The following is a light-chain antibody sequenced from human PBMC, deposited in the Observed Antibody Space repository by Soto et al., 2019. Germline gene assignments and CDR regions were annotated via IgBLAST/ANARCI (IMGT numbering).Light chain of an antibody. CDR2: DAX. J-gene: IGKJ4*01. V-gene: IGKV3-20*01. CDR3: QQYDDFLRRT. CDR1: QTFRNNY. Sequence: GLTQWPGTLSLSPGERATLSCRASQTFRNNYLAWYRQKPGQAPRLLXXDAXSRATGIPARFSGSGSGTEFNLTISSLQSEEFAAYFCQQYDDFLRRTVGGGTKVEIK.